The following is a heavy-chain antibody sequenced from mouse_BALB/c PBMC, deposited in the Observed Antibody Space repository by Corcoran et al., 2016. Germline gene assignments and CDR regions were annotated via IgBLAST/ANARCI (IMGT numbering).Heavy chain of an antibody. J-gene: IGHJ1*01. Sequence: EVQLQQSGAELVKPGASVKLSCTASGFNIKDTYMHWVKQRPEQGLEWIGRIDPANGNTKYDPKFQGKATITADTSSNTAYLQLSSLTSEDTAVYYCARRVRKYGYFDVWGAGTTVTVSS. CDR2: IDPANGNT. V-gene: IGHV14-3*02. CDR3: ARRVRKYGYFDV. CDR1: GFNIKDTY.